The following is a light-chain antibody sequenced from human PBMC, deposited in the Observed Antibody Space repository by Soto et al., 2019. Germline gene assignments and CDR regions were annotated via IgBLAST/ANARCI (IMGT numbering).Light chain of an antibody. J-gene: IGKJ1*01. CDR2: GAS. Sequence: EIVLTQSPGTLSLSPGERATLSCRASESVRSTNLAWYQHKPGQAPRLLIYGASSRATGIPDRFSASGSGTDFTLTISRLEPEDFAVYYCQQSSNWPPWTFGRGTRVEI. CDR3: QQSSNWPPWT. CDR1: ESVRSTN. V-gene: IGKV3D-20*02.